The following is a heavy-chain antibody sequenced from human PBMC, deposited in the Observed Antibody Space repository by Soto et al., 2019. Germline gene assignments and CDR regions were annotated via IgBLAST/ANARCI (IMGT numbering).Heavy chain of an antibody. CDR1: GVSVSSFY. J-gene: IGHJ4*02. Sequence: QVHLQESGPGLVKPSETLSLTCSVSGVSVSSFYWSWIRQSPGKGLEWLAYIFYTGSVNYSPSLESRVVVSVDTSRNQFSLTLTSLTAADTAVYYCARGGVAVTDKAPYYFDYWGQGTLVTVSS. CDR2: IFYTGSV. D-gene: IGHD6-19*01. V-gene: IGHV4-59*02. CDR3: ARGGVAVTDKAPYYFDY.